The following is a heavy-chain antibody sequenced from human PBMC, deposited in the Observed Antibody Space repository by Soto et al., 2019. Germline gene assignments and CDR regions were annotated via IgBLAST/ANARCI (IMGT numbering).Heavy chain of an antibody. Sequence: SETLSLTCAVYGGSFSGYYWSWIRQPPGKGLEWIGEINHSGSTNYNPSLKSRVTISVDTSKNQFSLKLSSVTAADTAVYYCARGPGLWFGELFFDYWGQGTLVTVS. CDR2: INHSGST. CDR1: GGSFSGYY. V-gene: IGHV4-34*01. D-gene: IGHD3-10*01. CDR3: ARGPGLWFGELFFDY. J-gene: IGHJ4*02.